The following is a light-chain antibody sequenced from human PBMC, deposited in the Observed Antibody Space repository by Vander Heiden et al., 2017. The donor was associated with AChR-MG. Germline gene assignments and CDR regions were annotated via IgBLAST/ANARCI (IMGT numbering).Light chain of an antibody. CDR3: QQDNNWPRT. V-gene: IGKV3-15*01. Sequence: EIVMTQSPGTLSVSPGERATLSCRASQNINSNLAWYQQKPGQSPRLLIYGAFTRATGIPARFSGSGSGTEFTLTISRLQSEDFATYYCQQDNNWPRTFGQGTEVDIK. J-gene: IGKJ1*01. CDR2: GAF. CDR1: QNINSN.